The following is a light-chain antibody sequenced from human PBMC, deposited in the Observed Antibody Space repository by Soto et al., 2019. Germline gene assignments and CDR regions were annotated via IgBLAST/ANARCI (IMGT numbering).Light chain of an antibody. J-gene: IGKJ1*01. CDR2: DAS. CDR1: ESIRTW. Sequence: DIQMTQSPSTLSASIGDRVIITCQASESIRTWLAWYQHKPGKAPKFLIYDASSLESGVPSRISGSGSGTEFTLNISNLQPDNFATYFCQQYNNYPRTFGQGTKVDIK. CDR3: QQYNNYPRT. V-gene: IGKV1-5*01.